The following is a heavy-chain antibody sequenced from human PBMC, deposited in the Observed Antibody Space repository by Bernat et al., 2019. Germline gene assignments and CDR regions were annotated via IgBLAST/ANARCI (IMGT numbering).Heavy chain of an antibody. CDR2: IWYDGSNK. CDR3: ARALGYSYGSHFDY. V-gene: IGHV3-33*01. CDR1: GFTFSSYG. Sequence: QVQLVESGGGVVQPGRSLRLSCAASGFTFSSYGMHWVRQAPGKGLEWVAVIWYDGSNKYYAESVKGRFTISRDNSKNTLYLKMNSLRAEDTAVYYCARALGYSYGSHFDYWGQGTLVTVSS. D-gene: IGHD5-18*01. J-gene: IGHJ4*02.